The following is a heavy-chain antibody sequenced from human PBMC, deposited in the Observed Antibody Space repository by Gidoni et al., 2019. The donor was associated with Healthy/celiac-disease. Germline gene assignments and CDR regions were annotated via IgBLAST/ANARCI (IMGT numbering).Heavy chain of an antibody. D-gene: IGHD3-22*01. Sequence: QLQLQQSGPGLVKPSATLSLTCTVSGGSLSSSSYYWGWIRQPPGQGLEWIGSIYYSGSTYYNPSLKSRVTISVDTSKNQFSLKLSSVTAADTAVYYCARIVVVIISPDYWGQGTLVTVSS. CDR2: IYYSGST. CDR1: GGSLSSSSYY. V-gene: IGHV4-39*01. CDR3: ARIVVVIISPDY. J-gene: IGHJ4*02.